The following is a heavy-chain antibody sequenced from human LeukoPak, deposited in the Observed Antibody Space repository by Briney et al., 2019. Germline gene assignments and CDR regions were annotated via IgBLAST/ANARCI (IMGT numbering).Heavy chain of an antibody. CDR2: INPNSGGT. J-gene: IGHJ5*02. CDR3: ARDMTGDNWFDP. Sequence: ASVKVSCKASGYTFTGYYMHWVRQAPGQGLEWMGWINPNSGGTNYAQKFQGRVTMTRDTSISTAYMELSRLRSDDTAVYYCARDMTGDNWFDPWGQGTLVTASS. CDR1: GYTFTGYY. D-gene: IGHD1-14*01. V-gene: IGHV1-2*02.